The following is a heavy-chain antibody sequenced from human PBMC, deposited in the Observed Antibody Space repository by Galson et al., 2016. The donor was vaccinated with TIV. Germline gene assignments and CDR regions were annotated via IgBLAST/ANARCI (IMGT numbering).Heavy chain of an antibody. CDR2: IYTTGTT. Sequence: TLSLTCTVSGASITSGSYYWSWIRQPAGSGLEWIGRIYTTGTTNHNTSRESRVTISVDTSKNHFSLKLTSVTAADTAVYYCARESADYYYYMDVWGKGTTVTVSS. CDR1: GASITSGSYY. CDR3: ARESADYYYYMDV. V-gene: IGHV4-61*02. J-gene: IGHJ6*03.